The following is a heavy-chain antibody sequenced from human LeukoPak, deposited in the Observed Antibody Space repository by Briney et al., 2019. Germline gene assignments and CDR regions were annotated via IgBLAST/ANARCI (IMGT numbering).Heavy chain of an antibody. Sequence: GGSLRLSCAASGLTFSSYGMSWVRQAPGRGLEWVSAISTTGGTIYYADSVKGRFTISRDNAKNSLYLQMNSLRVEDTAVYYCAELGITMIGGVWGKGTTVTISS. CDR3: AELGITMIGGV. D-gene: IGHD3-10*02. V-gene: IGHV3-48*03. CDR1: GLTFSSYG. J-gene: IGHJ6*04. CDR2: ISTTGGTI.